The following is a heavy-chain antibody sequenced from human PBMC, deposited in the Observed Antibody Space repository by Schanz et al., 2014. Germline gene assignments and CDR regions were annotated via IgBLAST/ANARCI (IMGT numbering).Heavy chain of an antibody. J-gene: IGHJ4*02. CDR2: ISADNGNT. D-gene: IGHD3-10*01. CDR3: ARDILYYFGSGSYHDY. Sequence: QVQLVQSGAEVKKPGASVKVSCKASGYTFSSYGITWVRQAPGQGLEWMGWISADNGNTNYAQKLQGRVSMTTDTSTNTAYMELRSLRSDDTAVYYCARDILYYFGSGSYHDYWGQGTLVTVSS. V-gene: IGHV1-18*04. CDR1: GYTFSSYG.